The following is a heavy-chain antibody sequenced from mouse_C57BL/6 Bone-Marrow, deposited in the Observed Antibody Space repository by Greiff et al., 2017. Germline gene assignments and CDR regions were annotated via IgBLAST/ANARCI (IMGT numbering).Heavy chain of an antibody. J-gene: IGHJ2*01. Sequence: VQLQQPGAELVRPGASVTLSCKASGYTFTDYEMHWVKQTPVHGLEWIGAIDPETGGTAYNQKFKGKAILTADKSSSTAYMELRSLTSEDSAVYYCAREGYYDYDYLDYWGQGTTLTVSA. CDR1: GYTFTDYE. CDR2: IDPETGGT. CDR3: AREGYYDYDYLDY. D-gene: IGHD2-4*01. V-gene: IGHV1-15*01.